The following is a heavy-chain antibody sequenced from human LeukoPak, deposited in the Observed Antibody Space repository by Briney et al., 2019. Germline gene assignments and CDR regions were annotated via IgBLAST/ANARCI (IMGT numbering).Heavy chain of an antibody. CDR2: IYYSGST. CDR1: GGSISSSSYH. CDR3: ATHFWSAYNWFDP. J-gene: IGHJ5*02. Sequence: SETLSLTCTVSGGSISSSSYHWGWIRQPPGMGLEWIGSIYYSGSTYYNPSLKSRVTISVATSKNQFSLKLTSVTAADTAVYYCATHFWSAYNWFDPWGQGTLVTVSS. D-gene: IGHD3-3*02. V-gene: IGHV4-39*01.